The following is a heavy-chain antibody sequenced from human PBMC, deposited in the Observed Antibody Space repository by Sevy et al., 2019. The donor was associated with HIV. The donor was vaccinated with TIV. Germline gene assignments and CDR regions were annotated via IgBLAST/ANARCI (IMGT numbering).Heavy chain of an antibody. V-gene: IGHV3-23*01. CDR3: AREGCTRPNDY. Sequence: GESLKISCAASGFAFYDYSMSWIRQAPGKGLEWVATLSFGCGKINYADSVKGRFTISRDNSKNSFYLQMDNLRVEDTALYYCAREGCTRPNDYWGQGTRVTVSS. CDR2: LSFGCGKI. J-gene: IGHJ4*02. D-gene: IGHD2-8*01. CDR1: GFAFYDYS.